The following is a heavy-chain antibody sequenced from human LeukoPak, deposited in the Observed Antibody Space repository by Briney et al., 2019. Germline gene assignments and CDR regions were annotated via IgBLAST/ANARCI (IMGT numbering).Heavy chain of an antibody. V-gene: IGHV4-4*02. J-gene: IGHJ4*02. CDR2: VHLDGRT. CDR3: ARDGGFYRLLHF. Sequence: PSETLSLTLAVSGGSVATTDAGSGVRQPPGKGLEWIGEVHLDGRTNYNPSLKSRLIISVDLPENHISLKLTSVTAADTAVYYCARDGGFYRLLHFGGRGTLVTVSS. CDR1: GGSVATTDA. D-gene: IGHD6-25*01.